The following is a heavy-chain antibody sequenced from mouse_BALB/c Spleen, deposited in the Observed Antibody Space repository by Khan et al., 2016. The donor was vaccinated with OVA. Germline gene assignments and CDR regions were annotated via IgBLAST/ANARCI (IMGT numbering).Heavy chain of an antibody. Sequence: QVQLKQSGPELKKPGETVKISCKASGYTFTNYGMNWVKQPPGKGLKWMGWINTYTGEPTYADDFKGRFAFSLETSASTAYLQINNLKNEDTATDCCARGYWYFDVWGAGTTVTVAS. V-gene: IGHV9-3-1*01. J-gene: IGHJ1*01. CDR1: GYTFTNYG. CDR2: INTYTGEP. CDR3: ARGYWYFDV. D-gene: IGHD2-2*01.